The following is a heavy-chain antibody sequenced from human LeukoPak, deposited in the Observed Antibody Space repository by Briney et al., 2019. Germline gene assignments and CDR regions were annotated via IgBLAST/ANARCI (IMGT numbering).Heavy chain of an antibody. J-gene: IGHJ6*04. CDR3: AELGITMIGGV. D-gene: IGHD3-10*02. CDR2: ISSSGSTI. V-gene: IGHV3-48*04. CDR1: GFTFSSYW. Sequence: GGSLRLSCAASGFTFSSYWMHWVRQAPGKGLVWVSYISSSGSTIYYADSVKGRFTISRDNAKNSLYLQMNSLRAEDTAVYYCAELGITMIGGVWGKGTTVTISS.